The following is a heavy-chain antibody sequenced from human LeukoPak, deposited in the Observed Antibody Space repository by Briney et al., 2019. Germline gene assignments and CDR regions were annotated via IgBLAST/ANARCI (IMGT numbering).Heavy chain of an antibody. CDR1: GFTSSSYA. D-gene: IGHD6-13*01. CDR2: ISYDGSNK. V-gene: IGHV3-30*04. Sequence: GGSLRLSCAASGFTSSSYAMHWVRQAPGKGLEWVAVISYDGSNKYYADSVKGRFTISRDNSKNTLYLQMNSLRAEDTAVYYCARDFLGHLFSSSSVRYIDYWGQGTLVTVSS. CDR3: ARDFLGHLFSSSSVRYIDY. J-gene: IGHJ4*02.